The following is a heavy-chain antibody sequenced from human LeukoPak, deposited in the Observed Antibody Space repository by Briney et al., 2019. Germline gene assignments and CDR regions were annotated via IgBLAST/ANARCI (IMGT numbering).Heavy chain of an antibody. Sequence: SGGSLRLSCAASGFTFDDYAMRWVRQAPGKGLEWVSGISWNSGSIGYADSVKGRFTISRDNAKNSLYLQMNSLRAEDTALYYCAKFGRLSFALDYWGQGTLVTVSS. CDR2: ISWNSGSI. J-gene: IGHJ4*02. CDR3: AKFGRLSFALDY. V-gene: IGHV3-9*01. CDR1: GFTFDDYA. D-gene: IGHD3-3*01.